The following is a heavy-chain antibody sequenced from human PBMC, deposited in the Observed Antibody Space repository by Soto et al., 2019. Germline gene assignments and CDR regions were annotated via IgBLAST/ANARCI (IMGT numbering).Heavy chain of an antibody. CDR3: ARDVRRYFDY. CDR1: GFTFSTSA. J-gene: IGHJ4*02. Sequence: GSLRLSCAASGFTFSTSAMSWVRQAPGEGLEWVSSFSASGGSTYYADSVKGRLTISRDNSKNTLFLQMNSLRAEDAAVYYCARDVRRYFDYWGQGALVTVPS. CDR2: FSASGGST. V-gene: IGHV3-23*01.